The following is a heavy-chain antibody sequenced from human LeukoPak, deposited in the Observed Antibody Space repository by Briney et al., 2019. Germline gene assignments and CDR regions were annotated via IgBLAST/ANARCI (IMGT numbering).Heavy chain of an antibody. CDR1: GYTFTSYG. CDR2: INPSGGST. J-gene: IGHJ3*02. D-gene: IGHD3-3*01. CDR3: ARGGTIFGVVTYEDAFDI. Sequence: ASVKVSCKASGYTFTSYGISWVRQAPGQGFEWMGIINPSGGSTSYAQKFQGRVTMTRDTSTSTVYMELSSLRSEDTAVYYCARGGTIFGVVTYEDAFDIWGQGTMVTVSS. V-gene: IGHV1-46*01.